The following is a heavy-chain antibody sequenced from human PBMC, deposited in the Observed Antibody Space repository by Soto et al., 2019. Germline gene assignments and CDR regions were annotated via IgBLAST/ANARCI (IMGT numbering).Heavy chain of an antibody. CDR3: AKNLLGYTYDLDS. CDR2: IGFAGDT. J-gene: IGHJ4*02. V-gene: IGHV3-13*01. Sequence: GGSLRLSCGASGFIFSNFDMHWVRQTTEKGLEWVSGIGFAGDTNYSGSVKGRFTISRENSNNTLFLQMHSLRAEDTAIYYCAKNLLGYTYDLDSWGQGTLVTVSS. D-gene: IGHD3-3*01. CDR1: GFIFSNFD.